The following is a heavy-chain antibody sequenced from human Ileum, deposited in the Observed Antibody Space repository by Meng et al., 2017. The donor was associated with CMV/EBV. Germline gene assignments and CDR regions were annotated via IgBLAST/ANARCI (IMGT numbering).Heavy chain of an antibody. Sequence: GESLKISCAASGFTFSSYAMSWVRQAPGKGLEWVSGIGSSGGITYYADSVKGRFTISRDNSKNMLYLQMNSLRAEDTAVYYCAKDADYSSIWYYFVSWGQGALVTVSS. D-gene: IGHD4-11*01. CDR3: AKDADYSSIWYYFVS. V-gene: IGHV3-23*01. CDR1: GFTFSSYA. CDR2: IGSSGGIT. J-gene: IGHJ4*02.